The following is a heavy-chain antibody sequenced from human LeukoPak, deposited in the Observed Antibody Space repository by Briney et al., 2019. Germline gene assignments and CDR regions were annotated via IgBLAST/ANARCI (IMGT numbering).Heavy chain of an antibody. D-gene: IGHD3-10*01. Sequence: GGSLRLSCAASGFTFSDYYMSWIRQAPGKGLEWVSYISSSGSTIYYADSVEGRFTISRDNAKNSLYLQMNSLRAEDTAVYYCARDGRGITPTYYFDYWGQGTLVTVSS. CDR3: ARDGRGITPTYYFDY. J-gene: IGHJ4*02. CDR2: ISSSGSTI. V-gene: IGHV3-11*04. CDR1: GFTFSDYY.